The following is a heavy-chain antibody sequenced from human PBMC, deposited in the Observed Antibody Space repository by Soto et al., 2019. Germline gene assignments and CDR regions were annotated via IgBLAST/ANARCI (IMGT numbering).Heavy chain of an antibody. Sequence: ASVKVSCKASGYTFTSYGISWVRQAPGQGLEWMGWISAYNGNTNYAQKLQGRVTMTTDTSTSTAYMELRSLRSDDTAVYYCARVRFLEWFFHPDWFDPWGQGTLVTVSS. CDR3: ARVRFLEWFFHPDWFDP. D-gene: IGHD3-3*01. V-gene: IGHV1-18*01. CDR1: GYTFTSYG. CDR2: ISAYNGNT. J-gene: IGHJ5*02.